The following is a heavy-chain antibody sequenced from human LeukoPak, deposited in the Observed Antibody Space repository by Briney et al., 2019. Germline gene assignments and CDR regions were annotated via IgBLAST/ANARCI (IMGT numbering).Heavy chain of an antibody. CDR2: IDYRGST. Sequence: SETLSLTCTVSGDTISTYYWSWIRQPPGKGLEWIAYIDYRGSTTYNPSLRSRVTISVDTSRNQFSLKLYSVTAADTAVYYCARSRSGYSYDHAAFEIWGQGTMVTVSS. D-gene: IGHD5-18*01. CDR1: GDTISTYY. CDR3: ARSRSGYSYDHAAFEI. V-gene: IGHV4-59*01. J-gene: IGHJ3*02.